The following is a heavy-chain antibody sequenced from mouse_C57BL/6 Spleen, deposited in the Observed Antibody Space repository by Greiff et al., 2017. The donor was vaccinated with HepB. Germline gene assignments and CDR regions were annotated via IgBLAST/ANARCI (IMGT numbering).Heavy chain of an antibody. D-gene: IGHD1-1*01. J-gene: IGHJ2*01. CDR1: GFSLTSYG. CDR2: IWSGGST. Sequence: QVQLKESGPGLVQPSQSLSITCTVSGFSLTSYGVHWVRQSPGKGLEWLGVIWSGGSTDYNAAFISRLSICKDNSKSQVFFKMNSLQADDTAIYYCARGFITNYFDYWGQGTTLTVSS. CDR3: ARGFITNYFDY. V-gene: IGHV2-2*01.